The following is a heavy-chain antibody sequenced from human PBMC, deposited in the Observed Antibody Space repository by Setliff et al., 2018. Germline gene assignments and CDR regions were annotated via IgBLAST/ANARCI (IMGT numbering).Heavy chain of an antibody. CDR1: GFTFGDYA. Sequence: PGGSLRLSCTASGFTFGDYAMSWVRQAPGKGLEWVGFIRSKAYGGTTEYAASVKGRFTISRDDSKSIAYLQMNSLKTEDTAVYYCAKDIGSSWYFGYYGMDVWGQGTTVTVSS. J-gene: IGHJ6*02. D-gene: IGHD6-13*01. CDR3: AKDIGSSWYFGYYGMDV. CDR2: IRSKAYGGTT. V-gene: IGHV3-49*04.